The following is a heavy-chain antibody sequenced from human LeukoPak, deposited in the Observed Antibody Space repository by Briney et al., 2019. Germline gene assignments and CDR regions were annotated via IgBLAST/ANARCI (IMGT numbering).Heavy chain of an antibody. D-gene: IGHD1-26*01. CDR3: AGDQEGDTTY. J-gene: IGHJ4*02. Sequence: GASVKVSCMASGYTFTSYYMHWVRQAPGQGLEWMGIINPSGGSTSYAQKFQGRVTMTRDTSTSTVYMELNSLRSEDTAVYYCAGDQEGDTTYWGQGTLVTVSS. CDR2: INPSGGST. V-gene: IGHV1-46*01. CDR1: GYTFTSYY.